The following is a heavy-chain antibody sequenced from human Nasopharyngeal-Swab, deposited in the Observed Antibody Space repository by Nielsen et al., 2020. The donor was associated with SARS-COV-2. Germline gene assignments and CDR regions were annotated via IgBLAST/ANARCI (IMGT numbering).Heavy chain of an antibody. D-gene: IGHD6-19*01. CDR1: AYTFTSYG. CDR3: ARQEGIAVAGTNYYYYYGMDV. V-gene: IGHV1-18*01. Sequence: ASVKVSCKASAYTFTSYGISWVRHAPGQGLEWMGWISAYNGNTNYAQKLQGRVTMTTDTSTSTAYMELRSLRSDDTAVYYCARQEGIAVAGTNYYYYYGMDVWGQGTTVTVSS. J-gene: IGHJ6*02. CDR2: ISAYNGNT.